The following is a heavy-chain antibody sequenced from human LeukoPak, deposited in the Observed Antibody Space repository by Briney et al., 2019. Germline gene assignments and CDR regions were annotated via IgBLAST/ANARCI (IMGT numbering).Heavy chain of an antibody. CDR2: IYTSGST. CDR1: GVTISSYS. Sequence: PGTLSLSCAASGVTISSYSRSWIRQPPGKGLEWVAYIYTSGSTNYNPSLKRRRTISVDTSKNQFSLQLSSMTAADTAVYYCARQRRYAGTAFGRYMDVWGKGTTVTVSS. V-gene: IGHV4-4*09. J-gene: IGHJ6*03. D-gene: IGHD1/OR15-1a*01. CDR3: ARQRRYAGTAFGRYMDV.